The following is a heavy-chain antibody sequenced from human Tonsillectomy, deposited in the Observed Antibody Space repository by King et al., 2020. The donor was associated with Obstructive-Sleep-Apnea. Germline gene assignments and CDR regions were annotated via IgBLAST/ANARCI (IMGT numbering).Heavy chain of an antibody. CDR1: GYTFTSYA. J-gene: IGHJ5*02. V-gene: IGHV1-3*01. Sequence: QLVQSGAEVKKPGASGKVSCKASGYTFTSYAMHWVRQAPGQRLEWMGWINAGNGNTKYSQKFQGRVTITRETSASTAYMELSSLRSEDTAVYYCARDLSLSGGWFDPWGQGTLVTVSS. CDR3: ARDLSLSGGWFDP. D-gene: IGHD2/OR15-2a*01. CDR2: INAGNGNT.